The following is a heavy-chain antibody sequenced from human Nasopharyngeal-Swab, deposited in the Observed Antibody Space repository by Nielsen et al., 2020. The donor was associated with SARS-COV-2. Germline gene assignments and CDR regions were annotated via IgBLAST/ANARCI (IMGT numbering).Heavy chain of an antibody. Sequence: WIRHPPGMGLEWVSYITSSSGIIYSADSVKGRFTISRDNAKNLLYLQMNSLRAEDTAVYYCASAHWAYGDSGYYSLDYWGKGTLVTVSS. CDR2: ITSSSGII. CDR3: ASAHWAYGDSGYYSLDY. V-gene: IGHV3-48*04. D-gene: IGHD3-22*01. J-gene: IGHJ4*02.